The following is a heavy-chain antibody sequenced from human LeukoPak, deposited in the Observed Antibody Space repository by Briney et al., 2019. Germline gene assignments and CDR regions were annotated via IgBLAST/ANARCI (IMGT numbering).Heavy chain of an antibody. V-gene: IGHV1-24*01. CDR1: GYTLTELS. CDR3: ATGKPGDYYFDY. D-gene: IGHD2-21*02. CDR2: FDPEDGET. J-gene: IGHJ4*02. Sequence: ASVKVSCKVSGYTLTELSMHWVRQAPGKGLEWMGGFDPEDGETIYAQKFQGRVTMTEDTSTDTAYMELSSLRSEDTAVYCCATGKPGDYYFDYWGQGTLVTVSS.